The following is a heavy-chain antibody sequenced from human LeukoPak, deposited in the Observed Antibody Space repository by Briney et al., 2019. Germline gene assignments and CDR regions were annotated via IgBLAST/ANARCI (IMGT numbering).Heavy chain of an antibody. V-gene: IGHV3-23*01. CDR2: ISGSGGST. CDR1: GFTFSSYA. CDR3: AKAGDIAAAGTISVFFGY. Sequence: GSLRLSCAASGFTFSSYAMSWVRQAPGKGLEWVSAISGSGGSTYYADSVKDRFTISRDNSKNTLYLQMNSLRAEDTAVYYCAKAGDIAAAGTISVFFGYWGQGTLVTVSS. D-gene: IGHD6-13*01. J-gene: IGHJ4*02.